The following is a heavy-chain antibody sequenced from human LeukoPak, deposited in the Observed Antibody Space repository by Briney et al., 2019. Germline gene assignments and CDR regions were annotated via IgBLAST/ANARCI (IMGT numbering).Heavy chain of an antibody. D-gene: IGHD3-3*01. CDR1: GGSISSSSYY. CDR2: IYYSGST. V-gene: IGHV4-39*07. Sequence: SETLSLTCTVSGGSISSSSYYWGWIRQPPGKGLEWIGSIYYSGSTYYNPSLKSRVTISVDTSKNQFSLKLSSVTAADTAVYYCARGRIKLSPNYDFWSGYYRLDYWGQGTLVTVSS. J-gene: IGHJ4*02. CDR3: ARGRIKLSPNYDFWSGYYRLDY.